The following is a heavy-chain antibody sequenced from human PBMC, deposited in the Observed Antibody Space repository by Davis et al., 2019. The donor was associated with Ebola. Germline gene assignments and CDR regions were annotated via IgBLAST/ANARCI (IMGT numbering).Heavy chain of an antibody. Sequence: AASVKVSCKASGYTFTSYAMHWVRQAPGQRLEWMGWFNAGNGNTKYSQKFQGRVTITRDTSASTAYMELSSLRSEDTAVYYCARDPTHYYGDNDFDYWGQGTLVTVS. J-gene: IGHJ4*02. CDR3: ARDPTHYYGDNDFDY. CDR2: FNAGNGNT. CDR1: GYTFTSYA. D-gene: IGHD4-17*01. V-gene: IGHV1-3*01.